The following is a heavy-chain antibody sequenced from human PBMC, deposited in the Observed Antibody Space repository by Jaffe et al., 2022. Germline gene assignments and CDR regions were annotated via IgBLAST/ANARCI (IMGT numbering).Heavy chain of an antibody. CDR1: GGSISSYY. CDR3: ARGEGDSSSWPRYYYYYYYMDV. D-gene: IGHD6-13*01. Sequence: QVQLQESGPGLVKPSETLSLTCTVSGGSISSYYWSWIRQPPGKGLEWIGYIYYSGSTNYNPSLKSRVTISVDTSKNQFSLKLSSVTAADTAVYYCARGEGDSSSWPRYYYYYYYMDVWGKGTTVTVSS. J-gene: IGHJ6*03. V-gene: IGHV4-59*01. CDR2: IYYSGST.